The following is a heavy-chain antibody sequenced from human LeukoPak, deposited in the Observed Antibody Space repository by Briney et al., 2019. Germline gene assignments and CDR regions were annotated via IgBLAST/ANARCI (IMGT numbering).Heavy chain of an antibody. CDR3: ARESGGGRYYGMDV. Sequence: GASVKVSCKVSGYTLTELSMHWVRQAPGKGLEWMGGFDPEDGETIYAQKFQGRVTMTRNTSISTAYMELSSLRSEDTAVYYCARESGGGRYYGMDVWGQGTTVTVSS. CDR2: FDPEDGET. CDR1: GYTLTELS. J-gene: IGHJ6*02. D-gene: IGHD2-8*02. V-gene: IGHV1-24*01.